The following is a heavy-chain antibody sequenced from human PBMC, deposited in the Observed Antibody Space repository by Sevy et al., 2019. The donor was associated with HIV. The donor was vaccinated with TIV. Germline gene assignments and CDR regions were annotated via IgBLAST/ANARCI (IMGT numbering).Heavy chain of an antibody. V-gene: IGHV3-74*01. J-gene: IGHJ3*02. CDR2: INSDGSST. CDR3: ARDHEESSGWYEGDAFDI. D-gene: IGHD6-19*01. CDR1: GFTFSSYW. Sequence: GGSLRLSCAASGFTFSSYWMHWVRQAPGKGLVWVSRINSDGSSTSYADSVKGGFTISRDNAKNTLYLQMNGLRAEDTAVYYCARDHEESSGWYEGDAFDIWGQGTMVTVSS.